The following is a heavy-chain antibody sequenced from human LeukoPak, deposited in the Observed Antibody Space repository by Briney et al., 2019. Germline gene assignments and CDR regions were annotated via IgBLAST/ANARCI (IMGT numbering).Heavy chain of an antibody. Sequence: GGSLRLSCAASGFTFSSYWMHWVRQAPGKGLEWVAAVSYAGNNDFYADSVKGRFTISRDNSKNTLYLQMNSLRAEDTAVYYCAKDVTAEAPPSWFDYWGQGTPVTVSS. V-gene: IGHV3-30*18. D-gene: IGHD2-21*02. CDR2: VSYAGNND. CDR1: GFTFSSYW. J-gene: IGHJ4*02. CDR3: AKDVTAEAPPSWFDY.